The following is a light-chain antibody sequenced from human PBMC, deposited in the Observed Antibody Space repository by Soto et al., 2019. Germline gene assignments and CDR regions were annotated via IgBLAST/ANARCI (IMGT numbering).Light chain of an antibody. CDR3: QPYDSSLSGYV. CDR2: ANN. CDR1: SSNIGAGYD. J-gene: IGLJ1*01. Sequence: QSVLTQPPSVSGAPGQRVTFSCTGSSSNIGAGYDVHWYQQLPGTAPKLLIYANNNRPSGVPDRFSGSKSGTSASLAITGLQAEDEADYYCQPYDSSLSGYVFGTGTKLTVL. V-gene: IGLV1-40*01.